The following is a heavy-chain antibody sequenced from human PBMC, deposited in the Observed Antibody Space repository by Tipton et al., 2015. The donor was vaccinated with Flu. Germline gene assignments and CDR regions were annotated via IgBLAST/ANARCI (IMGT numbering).Heavy chain of an antibody. CDR2: IYTHVNT. V-gene: IGHV4-61*02. Sequence: TLSLTCTVSGDSISSGSYYWSWIRQPAGKGLEWIGRIYTHVNTNYNPSLKSRVTTAVDTSKNHFSLKLSSVTAADTAMYYCARHRMSGLDSWGQGILVTVSS. CDR3: ARHRMSGLDS. D-gene: IGHD2-15*01. CDR1: GDSISSGSYY. J-gene: IGHJ4*02.